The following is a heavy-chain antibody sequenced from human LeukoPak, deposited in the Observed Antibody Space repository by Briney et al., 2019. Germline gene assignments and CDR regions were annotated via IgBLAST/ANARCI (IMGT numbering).Heavy chain of an antibody. CDR1: GYTFTTYG. V-gene: IGHV1-69*06. D-gene: IGHD1-1*01. Sequence: GASVKVSCKASGYTFTTYGISWVRQAPGQGLEWMGGIIPIFGTANYAQKFQGRVTITADKSTSTAYMELSSLRSEDTAVYYCARNDGAYYYMDVWGKGTTVTVSS. CDR2: IIPIFGTA. J-gene: IGHJ6*03. CDR3: ARNDGAYYYMDV.